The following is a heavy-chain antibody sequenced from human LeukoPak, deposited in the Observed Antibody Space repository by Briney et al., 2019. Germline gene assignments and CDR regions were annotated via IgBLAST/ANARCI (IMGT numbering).Heavy chain of an antibody. CDR2: ISYDGSNK. CDR1: GFTFSSYG. J-gene: IGHJ4*02. CDR3: ARTHLTYSYGPFGY. V-gene: IGHV3-30*03. Sequence: SGRSLRLSCAASGFTFSSYGMHWVRQAPGKGLEWVAVISYDGSNKYYADSVKGRFTISRDNSKNTLYLQMNSLRAEDTAVYYCARTHLTYSYGPFGYWGQGTLVTVSS. D-gene: IGHD5-18*01.